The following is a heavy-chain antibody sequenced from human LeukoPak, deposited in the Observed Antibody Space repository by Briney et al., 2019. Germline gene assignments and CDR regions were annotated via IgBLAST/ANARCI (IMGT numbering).Heavy chain of an antibody. CDR2: IHPGDSDT. V-gene: IGHV5-51*01. D-gene: IGHD5-24*01. Sequence: PRESLKISFKGSGYSFTSYWIGWVRQMPGKGLEYMGIIHPGDSDTRYSPSFQGQVTISVDRSSSTAYIQWSRLKASDTAMYYCATHPGGLQSGFDNWGQGTLVTVSS. J-gene: IGHJ4*02. CDR3: ATHPGGLQSGFDN. CDR1: GYSFTSYW.